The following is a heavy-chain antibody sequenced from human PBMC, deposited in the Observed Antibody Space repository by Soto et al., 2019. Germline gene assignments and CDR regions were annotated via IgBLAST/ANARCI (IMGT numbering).Heavy chain of an antibody. D-gene: IGHD3-22*01. CDR2: IIPIFGTA. V-gene: IGHV1-69*13. J-gene: IGHJ4*02. Sequence: VKVSCKASGGTFSSYAXXXGRQAPGQGLEWMGGIIPIFGTANYAQKFQGRVTITADKSTSTAYMELSSLRSEDTAVYYCARTDYYDSSGYSDYWGQGTLGTV. CDR3: ARTDYYDSSGYSDY. CDR1: GGTFSSYA.